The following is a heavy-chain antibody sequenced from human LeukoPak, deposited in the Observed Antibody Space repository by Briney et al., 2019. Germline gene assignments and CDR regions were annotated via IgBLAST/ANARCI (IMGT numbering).Heavy chain of an antibody. CDR1: GFSFSSYD. Sequence: GGSLRLSCAASGFSFSSYDMNWVRQAPGKGLEWVSYISSSGDTKYVDSVKGRFTISRDNAKNSLFLQMNSLSAEDTAVYYCARSFDHWGQGTLVTVS. V-gene: IGHV3-48*03. CDR3: ARSFDH. CDR2: ISSSGDT. J-gene: IGHJ4*02.